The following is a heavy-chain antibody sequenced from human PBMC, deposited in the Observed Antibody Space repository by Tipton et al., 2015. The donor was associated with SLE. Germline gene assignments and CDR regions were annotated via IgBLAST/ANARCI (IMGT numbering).Heavy chain of an antibody. Sequence: VQLVQSGAEVKKPGESLKISCKGSGYSFSNYWIAWVRQMPGKGLEWMGIIYPDDSDTRYSPSFQGQVTISADKSINTVHLQWSSLKASDTAMYYCARRDQGIAVTGTINWFDPWGQGTLVTVFS. CDR1: GYSFSNYW. J-gene: IGHJ5*02. CDR2: IYPDDSDT. CDR3: ARRDQGIAVTGTINWFDP. D-gene: IGHD6-13*01. V-gene: IGHV5-51*03.